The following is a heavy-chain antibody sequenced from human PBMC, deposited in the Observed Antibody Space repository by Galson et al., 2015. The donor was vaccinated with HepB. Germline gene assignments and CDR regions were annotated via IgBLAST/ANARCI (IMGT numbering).Heavy chain of an antibody. J-gene: IGHJ4*02. CDR3: ATARYSTSPPDN. CDR1: GYTFTNYG. V-gene: IGHV1-18*01. Sequence: SVKVSCKASGYTFTNYGISWVRQAPGQGLEWMAWISTYNSNTNYAQKFQGRVTMTTDTSTSTAYMELRSLTSGDTAVYYCATARYSTSPPDNWGQGTLVTVSS. D-gene: IGHD6-6*01. CDR2: ISTYNSNT.